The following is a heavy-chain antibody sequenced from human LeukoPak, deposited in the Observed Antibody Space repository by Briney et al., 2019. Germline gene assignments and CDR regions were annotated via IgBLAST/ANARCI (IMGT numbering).Heavy chain of an antibody. CDR3: VREGGSAIYFDY. Sequence: ASVKVSCKASGYTFTSYGISWGRQAPGQGLEWMGWISAYNGNTNYAQKLRGRVTMTTDTSTSTAYMELRSLRSDDTAVYYCVREGGSAIYFDYWGQGTLVTVSS. CDR1: GYTFTSYG. J-gene: IGHJ4*02. V-gene: IGHV1-18*01. D-gene: IGHD3-10*01. CDR2: ISAYNGNT.